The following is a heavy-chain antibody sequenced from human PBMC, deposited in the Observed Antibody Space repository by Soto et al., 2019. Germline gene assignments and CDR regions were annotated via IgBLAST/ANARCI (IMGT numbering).Heavy chain of an antibody. J-gene: IGHJ4*02. CDR1: GYTFTSYA. CDR2: INAGNGNT. D-gene: IGHD6-13*01. CDR3: ARDGPPQQLIYFDY. Sequence: ASVKVSCKASGYTFTSYAMHWVRQAPGQRLEWMGWINAGNGNTKYSQKFQGRVTMTMDTSASTAYMELSSLRSEDTAVYYCARDGPPQQLIYFDYWGQGTLVTGLL. V-gene: IGHV1-3*01.